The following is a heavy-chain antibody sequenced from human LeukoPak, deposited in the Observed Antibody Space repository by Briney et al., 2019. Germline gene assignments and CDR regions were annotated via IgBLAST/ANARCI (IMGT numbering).Heavy chain of an antibody. CDR2: IIPILGIA. D-gene: IGHD3-22*01. CDR1: GGTFSSYA. Sequence: SVKVSCKASGGTFSSYAISWVRQAPGQGLEWMGRIIPILGIANYAQKFQGRVTITADKSTSTAYMELSSLRSEDTAVYYCARMYAYDSSGYYQPSSAFDIWGQGTMVTVSS. CDR3: ARMYAYDSSGYYQPSSAFDI. J-gene: IGHJ3*02. V-gene: IGHV1-69*04.